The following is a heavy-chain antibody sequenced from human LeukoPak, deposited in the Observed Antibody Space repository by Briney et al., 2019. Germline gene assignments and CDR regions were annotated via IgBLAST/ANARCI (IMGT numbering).Heavy chain of an antibody. Sequence: SQTLSLTCAISGDSVSSNSVAWNWIRQSPLRGLEWLGRTYYRSKWYNDFAVSVKSRITINPDTSKNQFSLQLNSVTPEDTAVYYCARDDCSGGSCYWRFDPWGQGTLVTVSS. V-gene: IGHV6-1*01. D-gene: IGHD2-15*01. J-gene: IGHJ5*02. CDR1: GDSVSSNSVA. CDR2: TYYRSKWYN. CDR3: ARDDCSGGSCYWRFDP.